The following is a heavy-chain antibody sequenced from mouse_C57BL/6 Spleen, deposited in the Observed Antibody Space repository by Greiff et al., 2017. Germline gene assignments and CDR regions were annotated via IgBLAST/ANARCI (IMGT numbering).Heavy chain of an antibody. CDR1: GYTFTDYY. V-gene: IGHV1-76*01. D-gene: IGHD4-1*01. CDR2: IYPGSGKT. CDR3: ARSMLTGNPSFDY. J-gene: IGHJ2*01. Sequence: QVQLQQSGAELVRPGASVKLSCKASGYTFTDYYINWVKQRPGQGLEWIARIYPGSGKTYYNEKFKGKATLTAEKSSSTAYMQLSSLTSEDSAVYFCARSMLTGNPSFDYWGQGTTLTISS.